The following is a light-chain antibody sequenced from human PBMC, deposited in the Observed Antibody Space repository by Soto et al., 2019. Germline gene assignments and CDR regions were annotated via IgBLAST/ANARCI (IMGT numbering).Light chain of an antibody. V-gene: IGKV1-39*01. Sequence: DIQITPSPSSLSAAVGDRVIIACRASQTVSSHLNWYQQKPGKAPNLMVYAEYSLQSGVKYRFTGSGSGTDFTLTISSLQTEDFENYFCQQSYTTQITCGNGTRREIK. J-gene: IGKJ5*01. CDR2: AEY. CDR3: QQSYTTQIT. CDR1: QTVSSH.